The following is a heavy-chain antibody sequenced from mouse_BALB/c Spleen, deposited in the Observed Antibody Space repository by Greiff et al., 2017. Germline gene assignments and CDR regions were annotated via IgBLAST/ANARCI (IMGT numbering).Heavy chain of an antibody. CDR2: ISSGGSYT. J-gene: IGHJ3*01. CDR3: TRDEGANWDWFAY. CDR1: GFTFSSYT. Sequence: DVMLVESGGGLVKPGGSLKLSCAASGFTFSSYTMSWVRQTPEKRLEWVATISSGGSYTYYPDSVKGRFTISRDNAKNTLYLQMSSLKSEDTAMYYCTRDEGANWDWFAYWGQGTLVTVSA. V-gene: IGHV5-6-4*01. D-gene: IGHD4-1*01.